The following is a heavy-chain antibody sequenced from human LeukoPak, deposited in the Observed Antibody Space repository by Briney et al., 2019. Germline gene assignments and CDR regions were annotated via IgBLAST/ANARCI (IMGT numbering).Heavy chain of an antibody. CDR2: IFHTGAT. Sequence: SETLSLTCTVSAYSINSDYSWGWIRQPPGKGLEWIGNIFHTGATYYNPSLKSRVTISVDTSKGQFSLRLSSVTATDTAVYFCARVRQKGTIWFDPWGQGTLVTVSS. CDR1: AYSINSDYS. J-gene: IGHJ5*02. V-gene: IGHV4-38-2*02. CDR3: ARVRQKGTIWFDP. D-gene: IGHD4/OR15-4a*01.